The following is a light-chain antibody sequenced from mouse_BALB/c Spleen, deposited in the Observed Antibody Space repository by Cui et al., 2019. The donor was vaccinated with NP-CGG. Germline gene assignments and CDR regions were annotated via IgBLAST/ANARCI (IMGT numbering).Light chain of an antibody. CDR2: GTN. Sequence: HAVVTQDSALTTSPGETVTLTCRSSTGTVTTINYANWVQEKPDHLFTGLIGGTNNRAPGVPARFSGSLIGDKAALTITGAQTEDEAIYFCALWYSNHWVFGGGTKLTVL. J-gene: IGLJ1*01. CDR3: ALWYSNHWV. CDR1: TGTVTTINY. V-gene: IGLV1*01.